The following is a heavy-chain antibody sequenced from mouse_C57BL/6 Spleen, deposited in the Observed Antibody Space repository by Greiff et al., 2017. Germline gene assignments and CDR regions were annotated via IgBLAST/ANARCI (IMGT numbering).Heavy chain of an antibody. CDR1: GYTFTSYW. CDR2: IHPNSGST. J-gene: IGHJ4*01. CDR3: ARPYYYGSSYAMDY. D-gene: IGHD1-1*01. Sequence: VQLQQPGAELVKPGASVKLSCKASGYTFTSYWMHWVKPRPGQGLEWIGMIHPNSGSTNYNEKFKSKATLTVDKSSSTAYMQLSSLTSEDSAVYYCARPYYYGSSYAMDYWGQGTSVTVSS. V-gene: IGHV1-64*01.